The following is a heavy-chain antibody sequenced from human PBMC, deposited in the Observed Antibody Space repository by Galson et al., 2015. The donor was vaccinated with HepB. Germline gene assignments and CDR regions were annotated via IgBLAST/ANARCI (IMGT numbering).Heavy chain of an antibody. CDR3: EKGRIAAAGKDYYYGMDV. Sequence: SLRLSCAASGFTFSGSAMHWVRQASGKGLEWVGRIRSKANSYATAYAASVKGRFTISRDNSKNTLYLQMNSLRAEDTAVYYCEKGRIAAAGKDYYYGMDVWGQGTTVTVSS. V-gene: IGHV3-73*01. J-gene: IGHJ6*02. D-gene: IGHD6-13*01. CDR1: GFTFSGSA. CDR2: IRSKANSYAT.